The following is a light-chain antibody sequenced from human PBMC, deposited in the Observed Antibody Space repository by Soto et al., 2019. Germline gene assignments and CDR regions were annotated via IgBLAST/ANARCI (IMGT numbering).Light chain of an antibody. CDR1: HDINNY. CDR2: DAS. CDR3: QQYGNLQWT. V-gene: IGKV1-33*01. J-gene: IGKJ1*01. Sequence: DIQMTQSPSSLSASVGDRLTITCQASHDINNYQNWYQKKPGKAPKLLIYDASNLETGVPSRFSGGGSGTDFTFTIISLQPEDSATYYCQQYGNLQWTFGQGPKVELK.